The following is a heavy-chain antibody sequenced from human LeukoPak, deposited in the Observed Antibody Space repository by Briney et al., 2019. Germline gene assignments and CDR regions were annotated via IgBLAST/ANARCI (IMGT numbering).Heavy chain of an antibody. V-gene: IGHV4-30-4*02. Sequence: SETLSLTCTVSGGSISSGDYYWSWIRQPPGKGLEWIGYIYYSGSTYHNPSLKSRVTISVDTSKNQFSLKLSFVTAADTAVYYCARGSPRAAANDYWGQGTLVTVSS. CDR1: GGSISSGDYY. J-gene: IGHJ4*02. D-gene: IGHD6-13*01. CDR3: ARGSPRAAANDY. CDR2: IYYSGST.